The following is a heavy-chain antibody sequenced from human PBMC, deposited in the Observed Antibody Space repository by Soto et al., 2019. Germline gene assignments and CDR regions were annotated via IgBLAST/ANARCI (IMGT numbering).Heavy chain of an antibody. CDR1: GGSISSSSYY. V-gene: IGHV4-39*01. CDR3: ARAPQWFGESAPEDYGMDV. Sequence: SETLSLTCTVSGGSISSSSYYWGWIRHPPGKGLEWIGSIYYSGSTYYNPSLKSRVTISVDTSKNQFSLKLSSVTAADTAVYYCARAPQWFGESAPEDYGMDVWGQGTTVTVSS. D-gene: IGHD3-10*01. CDR2: IYYSGST. J-gene: IGHJ6*02.